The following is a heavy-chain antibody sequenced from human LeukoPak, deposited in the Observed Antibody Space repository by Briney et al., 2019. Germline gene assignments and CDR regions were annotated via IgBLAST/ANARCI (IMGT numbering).Heavy chain of an antibody. CDR2: IWYDGSNK. CDR1: GFTFSSYG. D-gene: IGHD6-19*01. CDR3: VRESAVAGRGAFDI. V-gene: IGHV3-33*01. J-gene: IGHJ3*02. Sequence: GGSLRLSCAASGFTFSSYGMHWVRQAPGKGLEWVAVIWYDGSNKYYADSVKGRFTISRDNSKNTLYLQMNSLRAEDTAVYYCVRESAVAGRGAFDIWGQGTMVTVSS.